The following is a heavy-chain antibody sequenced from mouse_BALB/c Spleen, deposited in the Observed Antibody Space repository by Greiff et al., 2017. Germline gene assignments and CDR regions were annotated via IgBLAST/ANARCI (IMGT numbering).Heavy chain of an antibody. CDR1: GYTFTDYE. V-gene: IGHV1-15*01. Sequence: VKLQESGAELVRPGASVTLSCKASGYTFTDYEMHWVKQTPVHGLEWIGAIDPETGGTAYNQKFKGKATLTADKSSSTAYMELRSLTSEDSAVYYCTRGVVAYWGQGTLVTVSA. CDR2: IDPETGGT. CDR3: TRGVVAY. J-gene: IGHJ3*01.